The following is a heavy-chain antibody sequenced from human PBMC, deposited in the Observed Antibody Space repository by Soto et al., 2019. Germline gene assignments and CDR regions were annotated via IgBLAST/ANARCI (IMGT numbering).Heavy chain of an antibody. CDR3: ARDAGSMEWLSESGMDV. CDR1: GFTFSSYA. CDR2: ISYDGSSK. V-gene: IGHV3-30-3*01. Sequence: QVQLVESGGGVVQPGRSLRLSCAASGFTFSSYAMHWVRQAPGKGLEWVAVISYDGSSKYYVDSVKGRFTISRDNSKNTLYLQMNGLRAEDTAVYYCARDAGSMEWLSESGMDVWGQGTTVTVSS. J-gene: IGHJ6*02. D-gene: IGHD3-3*01.